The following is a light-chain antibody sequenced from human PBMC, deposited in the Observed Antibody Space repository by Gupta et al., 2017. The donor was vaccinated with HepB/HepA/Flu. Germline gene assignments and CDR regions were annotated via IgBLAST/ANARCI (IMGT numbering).Light chain of an antibody. J-gene: IGLJ3*02. V-gene: IGLV2-14*03. Sequence: QSALTQPASVSGSPGQSITISCTGTSSDVGGYNYVSWYQQHPGKTPKLMIYDVSNRPAGVANRFSGSKSGNTASLTISGLKEEDEADYYCSSYTSSSAWVFGGGTKLTVL. CDR1: SSDVGGYNY. CDR3: SSYTSSSAWV. CDR2: DVS.